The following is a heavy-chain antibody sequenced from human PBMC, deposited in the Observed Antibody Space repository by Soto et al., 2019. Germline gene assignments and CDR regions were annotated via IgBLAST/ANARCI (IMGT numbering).Heavy chain of an antibody. D-gene: IGHD3-9*01. Sequence: PGGSLRLSCAASGFTFSSYSMNWVRQAPGKGLEWVSYISSSSSTIYYAESVKGRFTISRDNAKNSLYLQMNSLRDEDTAVYYCARGALSYDILTGPDYWGQGTLVTVSS. CDR1: GFTFSSYS. CDR2: ISSSSSTI. CDR3: ARGALSYDILTGPDY. V-gene: IGHV3-48*02. J-gene: IGHJ4*02.